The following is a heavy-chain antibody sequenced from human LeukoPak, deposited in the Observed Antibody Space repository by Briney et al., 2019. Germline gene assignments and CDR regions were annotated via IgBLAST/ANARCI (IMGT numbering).Heavy chain of an antibody. J-gene: IGHJ6*03. Sequence: SETLSLTCTVSGGSISSYHWSWIRQPAGKGLEWIGRIDARGNTNYNPSLKSRVTMSVDTSKKHFSLKLSSVTAADTAVYYCARTTEEYYGSGKSRRYYSYYYYMDVWGKGTTVTVSS. D-gene: IGHD3-10*01. CDR2: IDARGNT. CDR3: ARTTEEYYGSGKSRRYYSYYYYMDV. CDR1: GGSISSYH. V-gene: IGHV4-4*07.